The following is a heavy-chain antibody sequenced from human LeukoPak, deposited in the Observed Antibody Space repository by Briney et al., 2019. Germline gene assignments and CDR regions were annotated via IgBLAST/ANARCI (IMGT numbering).Heavy chain of an antibody. CDR1: GFTFTDYW. Sequence: GGSLRLSCAVSGFTFTDYWMNWVRQAPGKGLEWVASIRQDGSEKTYVDSVKGRFTISRDNAKNSLYLQMNSLRAEDTAVYYCAREITGTPFDYWGQGTLVTVSS. J-gene: IGHJ4*02. D-gene: IGHD1-7*01. CDR2: IRQDGSEK. CDR3: AREITGTPFDY. V-gene: IGHV3-7*01.